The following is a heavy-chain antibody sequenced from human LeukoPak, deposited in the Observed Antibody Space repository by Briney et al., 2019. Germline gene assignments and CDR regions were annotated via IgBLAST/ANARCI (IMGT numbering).Heavy chain of an antibody. CDR3: ARCPKAILYYYDSSGYSHPQCGYFDY. D-gene: IGHD3-22*01. Sequence: GGSLRLSCTVSGFTLSSYEMSWIRQAPGKGLEWVSSVDYSADSTHYADSVMGRFTISRDNSKNTLYLQMNSLRAEDTAVYYCARCPKAILYYYDSSGYSHPQCGYFDYWGQGTLVTVSS. V-gene: IGHV3-23*01. J-gene: IGHJ4*02. CDR1: GFTLSSYE. CDR2: VDYSADST.